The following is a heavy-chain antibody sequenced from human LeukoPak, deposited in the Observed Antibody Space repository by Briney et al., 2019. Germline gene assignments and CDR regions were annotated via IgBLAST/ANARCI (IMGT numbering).Heavy chain of an antibody. V-gene: IGHV3-23*01. Sequence: LRLSCAASGVNFRNHAMTWIRKAPGKGLEWVSGISTSGDRRYYADYVKGRFTISRDNSKNTLYLQMNSLRAEDTAEYYCARSAVGTSCCTAVDYWGQGTLVTVSS. CDR1: GVNFRNHA. D-gene: IGHD1-26*01. CDR3: ARSAVGTSCCTAVDY. CDR2: ISTSGDRR. J-gene: IGHJ4*02.